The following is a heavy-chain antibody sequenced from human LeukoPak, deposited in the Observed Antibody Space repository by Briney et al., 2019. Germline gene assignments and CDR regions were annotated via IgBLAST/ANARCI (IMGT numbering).Heavy chain of an antibody. Sequence: GGSLRLSCAASGFTFSSYSMNWVRQAPGKRLEWVSSISSSSSYIYYADSVKGRFTISRDNAKNSLYLQMNSLRAEDTAVYYCARDLPYSGSSPFDYWGQGTLVTVSS. D-gene: IGHD1-26*01. V-gene: IGHV3-21*01. J-gene: IGHJ4*02. CDR2: ISSSSSYI. CDR3: ARDLPYSGSSPFDY. CDR1: GFTFSSYS.